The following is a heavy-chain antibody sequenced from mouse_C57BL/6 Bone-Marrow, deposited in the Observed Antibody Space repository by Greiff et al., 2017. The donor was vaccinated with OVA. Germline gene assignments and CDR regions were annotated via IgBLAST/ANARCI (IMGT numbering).Heavy chain of an antibody. Sequence: EVMLVESGAELVRPGASVKLSCTASGFHIKDDYMHWVKQRPEQGLEWIGWIDPENGDTEYASKFQGKATITADKSSNTAYLQLSSLTSEDAAVYYCTSYGHCDYWGQGTTLTVSS. J-gene: IGHJ2*01. CDR1: GFHIKDDY. CDR2: IDPENGDT. V-gene: IGHV14-4*01. D-gene: IGHD1-1*02. CDR3: TSYGHCDY.